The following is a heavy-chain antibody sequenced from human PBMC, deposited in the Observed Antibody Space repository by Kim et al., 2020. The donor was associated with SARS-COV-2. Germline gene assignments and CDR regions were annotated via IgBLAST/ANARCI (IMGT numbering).Heavy chain of an antibody. J-gene: IGHJ4*02. CDR3: ARPRFQLGGPELDY. V-gene: IGHV7-4-1*02. Sequence: YAQGFTGRFVLSLDTSVSTAYLQISSLKAEDTAVYYCARPRFQLGGPELDYWGQGTLVTVSS. D-gene: IGHD3-16*01.